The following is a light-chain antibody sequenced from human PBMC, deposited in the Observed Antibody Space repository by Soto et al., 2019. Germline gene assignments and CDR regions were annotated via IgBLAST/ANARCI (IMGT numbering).Light chain of an antibody. V-gene: IGKV3-11*01. Sequence: EIVLTQSPATLSLPPGERATLSCRASQSVSSYLAWYQQKPGQAPRLLIYDASNRATGIPARFSGSGSGTHFTLTISRLEPEDFAVYYCQQRSNWPPITFGQGTRLEIK. CDR3: QQRSNWPPIT. CDR1: QSVSSY. CDR2: DAS. J-gene: IGKJ5*01.